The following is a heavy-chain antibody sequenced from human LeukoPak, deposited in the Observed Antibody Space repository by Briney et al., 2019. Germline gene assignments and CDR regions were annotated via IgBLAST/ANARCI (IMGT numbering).Heavy chain of an antibody. CDR3: AGGIAAALT. Sequence: GGSLRLSCVASGFSFSDYRMMWVRQAPGKGLEWVANIKQDGSEKYYVDSVKGRFTISRDNAKNSLYLQMNSLRAEDTAVYYCAGGIAAALTWGQGTLVTVSS. CDR2: IKQDGSEK. CDR1: GFSFSDYR. J-gene: IGHJ5*02. V-gene: IGHV3-7*03. D-gene: IGHD6-13*01.